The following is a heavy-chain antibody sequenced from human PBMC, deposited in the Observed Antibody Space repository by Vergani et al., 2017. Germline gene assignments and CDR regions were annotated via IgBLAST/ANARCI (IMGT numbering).Heavy chain of an antibody. CDR2: INHSGST. V-gene: IGHV4-34*01. CDR1: GGSFSGYY. CDR3: ASSLIAVAGYWYFDL. Sequence: QVQLQQWGAGLLKPSETLSLTCAVYGGSFSGYYWSWIRQPPGKGLEWIGEINHSGSTNYNPSLKSRVTISVDTSKNQFSLKLSSVTAADTAVYYCASSLIAVAGYWYFDLWGRGTLVTVSS. J-gene: IGHJ2*01. D-gene: IGHD6-19*01.